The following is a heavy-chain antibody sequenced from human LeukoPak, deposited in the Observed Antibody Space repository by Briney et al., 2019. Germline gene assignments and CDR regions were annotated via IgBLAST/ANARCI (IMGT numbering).Heavy chain of an antibody. CDR1: GFHFSTYG. V-gene: IGHV3-33*01. J-gene: IGHJ4*02. CDR2: IWYDGSNK. D-gene: IGHD7-27*01. Sequence: GGSLRLSCAASGFHFSTYGMHWVRQAPGKGLEWVGVIWYDGSNKIYAESVKGRFTISRDNSKNTLYLQMNSLRAEDTDVYYCARDRSWGSQCYFDYWGQGTLVTVSS. CDR3: ARDRSWGSQCYFDY.